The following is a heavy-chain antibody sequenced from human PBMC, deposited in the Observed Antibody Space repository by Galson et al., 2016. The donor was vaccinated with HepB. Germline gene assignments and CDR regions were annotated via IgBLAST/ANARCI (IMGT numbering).Heavy chain of an antibody. CDR1: GFTFSDYY. D-gene: IGHD3-9*01. Sequence: SLRLSCAASGFTFSDYYMSWIRQAPGQGLECVSYISSSSSNTNYAYSVKGRFTISRDNAKKSLYLQMNSLREDDTAVYYCARGDLLTGYYSDSWGQGTLVTVSS. CDR2: ISSSSSNT. V-gene: IGHV3-11*06. CDR3: ARGDLLTGYYSDS. J-gene: IGHJ4*02.